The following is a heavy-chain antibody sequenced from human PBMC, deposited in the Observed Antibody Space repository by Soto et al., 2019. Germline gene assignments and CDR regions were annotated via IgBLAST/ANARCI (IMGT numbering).Heavy chain of an antibody. CDR2: IYSGGST. Sequence: LRLSCAASGFTVISNYMSWVRQAPGKGLEWFSVIYSGGSTYYLDSVXGRFTISXXNSKNALYLQIXSLRAXYTSVYYCAREDGYRGGDALDIWVQGTMVTVSS. J-gene: IGHJ3*02. V-gene: IGHV3-66*01. D-gene: IGHD5-12*01. CDR3: AREDGYRGGDALDI. CDR1: GFTVISNY.